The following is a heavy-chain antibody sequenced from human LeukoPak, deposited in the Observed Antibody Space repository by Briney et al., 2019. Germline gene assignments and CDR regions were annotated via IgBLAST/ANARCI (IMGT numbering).Heavy chain of an antibody. D-gene: IGHD4-23*01. CDR1: GASLSSYY. CDR3: ARGGIGVVTG. Sequence: SETLSLTCTVSGASLSSYYWTWIRQPAGKGLEWIGRRYFGGETNYNPSLNSRVTLSLDTSKNQFSLRLTSATAADTAVYYCARGGIGVVTGWGQGTLVTVSS. V-gene: IGHV4-4*07. J-gene: IGHJ4*02. CDR2: RYFGGET.